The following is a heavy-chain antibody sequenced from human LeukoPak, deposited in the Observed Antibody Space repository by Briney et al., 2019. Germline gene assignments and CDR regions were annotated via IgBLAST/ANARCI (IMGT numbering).Heavy chain of an antibody. Sequence: SETLSLTCTVSGDSISSYYWSWIRQPPGKGLEWIGYIYYSGSTNYNPSLKSRVTISVDTSKNQFSLKLSSVTAADTAVYYCARDPVSGRYYDFWSGYYSRGRGSFDYWGQGTLVTVSS. V-gene: IGHV4-59*01. CDR2: IYYSGST. D-gene: IGHD3-3*01. CDR1: GDSISSYY. CDR3: ARDPVSGRYYDFWSGYYSRGRGSFDY. J-gene: IGHJ4*02.